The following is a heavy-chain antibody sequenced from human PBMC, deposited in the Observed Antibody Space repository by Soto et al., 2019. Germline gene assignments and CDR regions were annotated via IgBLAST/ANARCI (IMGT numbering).Heavy chain of an antibody. CDR2: IYYSGTT. CDR1: GYSITNNSFF. Sequence: PSETPSPPRPFSGYSITNNSFFLAWVRQPPGKGLEWIGSIYYSGTTYYNPSLKSRVTISVDRSKNQFSLKLSSVTAADTAVYYCARHFSVDYFDYWGQGALVTVSS. V-gene: IGHV4-39*01. CDR3: ARHFSVDYFDY. J-gene: IGHJ4*02.